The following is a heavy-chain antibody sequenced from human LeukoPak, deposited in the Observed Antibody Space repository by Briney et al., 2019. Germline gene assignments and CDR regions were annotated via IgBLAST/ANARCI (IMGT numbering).Heavy chain of an antibody. V-gene: IGHV3-23*01. CDR2: ISGSGGST. CDR3: AKDQFRGSGTNDY. J-gene: IGHJ4*02. Sequence: GGTLRLSCEASGITFSRYGMSWVRQVPGKGLEWVSAISGSGGSTYYADSVKGRFTISRDNSKNTLYLQMNSLRAEDTAVYYCAKDQFRGSGTNDYWGQGTLVTVSS. D-gene: IGHD3-10*01. CDR1: GITFSRYG.